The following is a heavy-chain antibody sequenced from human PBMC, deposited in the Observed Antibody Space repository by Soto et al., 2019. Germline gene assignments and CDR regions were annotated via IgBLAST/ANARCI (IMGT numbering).Heavy chain of an antibody. J-gene: IGHJ4*02. CDR1: GGSSSSYY. CDR3: ARAGFTTLFDY. CDR2: TYYRSKWYN. V-gene: IGHV6-1*01. D-gene: IGHD3-3*01. Sequence: PSETLSLTCTVSGGSSSSYYWNWIRQSPSRGLEWLGRTYYRSKWYNDYAVSVKSRITINPDTSKNQFSLQLNSVTPEDTAVYYCARAGFTTLFDYWGQGTLVTVSS.